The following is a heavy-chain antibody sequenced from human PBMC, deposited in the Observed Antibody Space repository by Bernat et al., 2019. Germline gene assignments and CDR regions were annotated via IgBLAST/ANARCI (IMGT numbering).Heavy chain of an antibody. CDR1: GGSISSSSYY. V-gene: IGHV4-39*01. CDR3: ARQRSSSWYSPFEY. J-gene: IGHJ4*02. Sequence: QLQLQESGPGLVKPSETLSLTCTVSGGSISSSSYYWGWIRQPPGQGLEWIGSIYYSGSTYYNASLKSRVTISVDTTKNQFSLKLGSVTAADTAVYYCARQRSSSWYSPFEYWGQGTLVTVSS. D-gene: IGHD6-13*01. CDR2: IYYSGST.